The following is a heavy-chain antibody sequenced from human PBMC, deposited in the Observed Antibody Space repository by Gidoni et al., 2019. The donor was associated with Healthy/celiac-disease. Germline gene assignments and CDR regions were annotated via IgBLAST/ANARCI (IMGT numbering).Heavy chain of an antibody. Sequence: EVQLLESGGGLVQPGGSLRPFCAASGFTFSSYDMRWVRQAPGTGLEWVSAICGSGGSPYYADSVTGRFTISRDNSKNTLYLQMNSLRAEDTAVYYCARSPIVVVITHFDYWGQGTLVTVSS. CDR2: ICGSGGSP. V-gene: IGHV3-23*01. D-gene: IGHD3-22*01. CDR1: GFTFSSYD. J-gene: IGHJ4*02. CDR3: ARSPIVVVITHFDY.